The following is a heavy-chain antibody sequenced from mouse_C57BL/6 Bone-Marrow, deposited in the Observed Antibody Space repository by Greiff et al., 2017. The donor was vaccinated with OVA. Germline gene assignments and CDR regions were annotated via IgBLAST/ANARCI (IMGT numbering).Heavy chain of an antibody. Sequence: DVQLQESGPGLVKPSQSLSLTCSVTGYSITSGYYWNWIRQFPGNKLEWMGYISYDGSNNYNPSLKNRISITRDTSKNQFFLKLNSVTTEDTATYYCVDGYYGTWFAYWGQGTLVTVSA. CDR1: GYSITSGYY. V-gene: IGHV3-6*01. D-gene: IGHD2-3*01. CDR3: VDGYYGTWFAY. J-gene: IGHJ3*01. CDR2: ISYDGSN.